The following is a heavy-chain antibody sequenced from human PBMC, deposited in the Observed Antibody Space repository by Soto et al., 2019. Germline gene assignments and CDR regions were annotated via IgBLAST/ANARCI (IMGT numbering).Heavy chain of an antibody. CDR3: AKDRIAVAADDYYYGMDV. CDR2: ISYDGSNK. J-gene: IGHJ6*02. D-gene: IGHD6-19*01. Sequence: GGSLRLSCAASGFTFSSYGMHWVRQAPGKGLEWVAVISYDGSNKYYADSVKGRFTISRDNSKNTLYLQMNSLRAEDTAVYYCAKDRIAVAADDYYYGMDVWGQGTTVTVSS. V-gene: IGHV3-30*18. CDR1: GFTFSSYG.